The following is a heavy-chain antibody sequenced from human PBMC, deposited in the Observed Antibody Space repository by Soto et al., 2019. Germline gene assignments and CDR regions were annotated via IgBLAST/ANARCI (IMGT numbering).Heavy chain of an antibody. CDR3: AGARGVRWYFDI. J-gene: IGHJ2*01. CDR2: VDWEDDK. V-gene: IGHV2-70*01. Sequence: GSGPTLVNPTQTLTLTCTLSGFSLSGSGLSMSWIRQPPGKALEWLALVDWEDDKFYSTSLKTRLTISKDTSKNQVVLTMTNMDPEDTATYYCAGARGVRWYFDIWGRGSQVTVSS. CDR1: GFSLSGSGLS. D-gene: IGHD3-16*01.